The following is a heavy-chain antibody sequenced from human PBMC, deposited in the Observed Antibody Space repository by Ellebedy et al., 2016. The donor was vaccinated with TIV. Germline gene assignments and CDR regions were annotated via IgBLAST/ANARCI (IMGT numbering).Heavy chain of an antibody. J-gene: IGHJ3*02. Sequence: GESLKISCAASGFTFSSYAMSWVRQAPGKGLEWVANIKQDGSEKYYVDSVKGRFTISRDNAKNSLYLQMNSLRAEDTAVYYCARDRGGHYYDSIGYYVRDAFDIWGQGTMVTVSS. CDR2: IKQDGSEK. D-gene: IGHD3-22*01. CDR3: ARDRGGHYYDSIGYYVRDAFDI. V-gene: IGHV3-7*01. CDR1: GFTFSSYA.